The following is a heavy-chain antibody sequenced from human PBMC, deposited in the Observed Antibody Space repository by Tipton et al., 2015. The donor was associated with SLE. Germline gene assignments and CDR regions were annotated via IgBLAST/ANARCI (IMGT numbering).Heavy chain of an antibody. CDR3: ASGGYSYGYCY. D-gene: IGHD5-18*01. J-gene: IGHJ4*02. V-gene: IGHV1-69*01. Sequence: QVQLVQSGAEVKKPGASVKVSCKASGYTFTSYGISWVRQAPGQGLEWMGGIIPIFGTANYAQKFQGRVTITADESTSTAYMELSSLRSEDTAVYYCASGGYSYGYCYWGQGTLVTVSS. CDR1: GYTFTSYG. CDR2: IIPIFGTA.